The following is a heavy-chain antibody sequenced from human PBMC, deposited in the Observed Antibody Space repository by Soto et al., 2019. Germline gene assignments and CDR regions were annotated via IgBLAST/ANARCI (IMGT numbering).Heavy chain of an antibody. J-gene: IGHJ6*02. CDR1: GFTFSFYS. D-gene: IGHD3-10*01. CDR3: AREYYGSGVGDMDV. CDR2: ISSSSSYI. Sequence: EVQLVESGGGLVKPGGSLRLSCAASGFTFSFYSMNWVRQAPGKGLEWVSSISSSSSYIYYADSVKGRFTISRDNANNSLYLQRNSLRAEDTAVYYCAREYYGSGVGDMDVWGQGTTVTVSS. V-gene: IGHV3-21*01.